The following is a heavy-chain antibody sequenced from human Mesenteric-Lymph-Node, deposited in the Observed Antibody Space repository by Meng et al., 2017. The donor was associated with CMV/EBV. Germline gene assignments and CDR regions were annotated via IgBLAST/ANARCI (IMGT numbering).Heavy chain of an antibody. D-gene: IGHD5-24*01. V-gene: IGHV4-34*01. CDR1: GGSFSGYY. J-gene: IGHJ4*02. Sequence: ETLSLTCAVYGGSFSGYYWSWIRQPPGKGLEWIGEINHSGSTNYNPSLKSRVTISVDTSKNQFSLKLSSVTAADTAVYYCARDGDTGWRQSGFDYWGQGTLVTVSS. CDR2: INHSGST. CDR3: ARDGDTGWRQSGFDY.